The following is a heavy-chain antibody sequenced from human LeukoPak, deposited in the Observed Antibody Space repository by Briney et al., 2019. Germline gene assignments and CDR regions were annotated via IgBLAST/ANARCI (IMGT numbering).Heavy chain of an antibody. J-gene: IGHJ6*03. CDR3: ARARSSSSSWLKLLRYYYYMDV. CDR2: MNPNSGNT. CDR1: GYTFTSYD. Sequence: GASVKVSCKASGYTFTSYDINWVRQATGQGLEWMGWMNPNSGNTGYAQKFQGRVTITRNTSISTAYMELSSLRSEDMAVYYCARARSSSSSWLKLLRYYYYMDVWGKGTTVTVSS. V-gene: IGHV1-8*03. D-gene: IGHD6-6*01.